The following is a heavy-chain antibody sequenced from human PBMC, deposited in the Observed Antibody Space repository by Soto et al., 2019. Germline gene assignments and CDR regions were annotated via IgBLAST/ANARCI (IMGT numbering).Heavy chain of an antibody. CDR3: ARRSVAARRDFDY. V-gene: IGHV3-23*01. J-gene: IGHJ4*02. CDR2: ISGSGDST. CDR1: GFTFSSYA. D-gene: IGHD6-6*01. Sequence: GGSLRLSCAASGFTFSSYAMSWVRQAPGKGLEWVSTISGSGDSTYYTDSVKGRFTISRDNSKNTLYLQMNSLRAEDTAVYSCARRSVAARRDFDYWGQGTLVTVSS.